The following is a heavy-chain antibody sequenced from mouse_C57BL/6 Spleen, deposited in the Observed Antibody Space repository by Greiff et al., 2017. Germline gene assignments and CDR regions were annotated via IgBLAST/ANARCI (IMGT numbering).Heavy chain of an antibody. J-gene: IGHJ4*01. Sequence: VQLQQSGAELVRPGASVKLSCTASGFNIKDDYMNWVKQRPEQGLEWIGWIDPETGDTEYASKFQGKATISADTSSNTAYMQLSSLPSEDTAVYYCTNRNDGAMDYWGQGTSVTVSS. CDR2: IDPETGDT. D-gene: IGHD2-14*01. V-gene: IGHV14-4*01. CDR1: GFNIKDDY. CDR3: TNRNDGAMDY.